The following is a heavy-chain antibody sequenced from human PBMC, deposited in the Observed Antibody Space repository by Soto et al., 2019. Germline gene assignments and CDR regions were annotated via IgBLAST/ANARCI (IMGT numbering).Heavy chain of an antibody. Sequence: VQLVESGGGLVQPGGSLRLSCAASGFTFSSYEMNWVRQAPGKGLEWVSYISSSGSTIYYADSVKGRFTISRDNAKNSLYLQMNSLRAEDTAVYYCARGGYYYDSSGWLDYWGQGTLVTVSS. CDR1: GFTFSSYE. V-gene: IGHV3-48*03. CDR3: ARGGYYYDSSGWLDY. CDR2: ISSSGSTI. J-gene: IGHJ4*02. D-gene: IGHD3-22*01.